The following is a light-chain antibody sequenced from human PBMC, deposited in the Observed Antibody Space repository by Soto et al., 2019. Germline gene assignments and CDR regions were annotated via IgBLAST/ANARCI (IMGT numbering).Light chain of an antibody. CDR1: SSNIGAGYD. J-gene: IGLJ2*01. CDR2: GNS. V-gene: IGLV1-40*01. CDR3: QSYDSSLSVV. Sequence: QAVVTQPPSVSGAPGQRVTISCTGSSSNIGAGYDVHWYQQLPGTAPQLLIYGNSKRPSGVPDRFSGSKSDPSASLAITGLPAEDEADYYCQSYDSSLSVVFGGGTKLTVL.